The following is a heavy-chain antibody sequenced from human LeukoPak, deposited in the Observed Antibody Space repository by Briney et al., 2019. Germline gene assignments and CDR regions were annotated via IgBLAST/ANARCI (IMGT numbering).Heavy chain of an antibody. Sequence: GGSLRLSCAASGFIFSSYGMHWVRQAPGKGLEWVAVISYDGSNKYFADSVKGRFTISRDNSKNTLYLQMNSLRAEDTAVYYCAKDSGIAVAGTLRAFDIWGQGTMVTVSS. D-gene: IGHD6-19*01. CDR2: ISYDGSNK. CDR3: AKDSGIAVAGTLRAFDI. J-gene: IGHJ3*02. CDR1: GFIFSSYG. V-gene: IGHV3-30*18.